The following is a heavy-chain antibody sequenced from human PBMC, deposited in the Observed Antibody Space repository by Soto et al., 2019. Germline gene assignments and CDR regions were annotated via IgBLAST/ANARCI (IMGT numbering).Heavy chain of an antibody. CDR2: IIPIFGTA. V-gene: IGHV1-69*13. CDR1: GGTFSSYA. CDR3: ARDGVTMVRGGTIITTDYYYYYGMDV. J-gene: IGHJ6*02. Sequence: GASVKVSCKASGGTFSSYAISWVRQAPGQGLEWMGGIIPIFGTANYAQKFQGRVTITADESTSTAYMELSSLRSEDTAVYYCARDGVTMVRGGTIITTDYYYYYGMDVWGQGTTVTVSS. D-gene: IGHD3-10*01.